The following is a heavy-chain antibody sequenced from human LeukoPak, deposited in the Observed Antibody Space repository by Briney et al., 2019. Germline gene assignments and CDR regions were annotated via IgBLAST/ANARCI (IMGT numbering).Heavy chain of an antibody. D-gene: IGHD2-15*01. CDR3: ARHVPGGVVIAAVDS. CDR2: IYYSGST. J-gene: IGHJ4*02. CDR1: GGSISSYY. Sequence: PSETLSLTCTVSGGSISSYYWSWIRQPPGKGLEWIGYIYYSGSTNYNPSLKSRVTMSADTSKNQFSLKLSSVTAADTAMYYCARHVPGGVVIAAVDSWGQGTLVTVSS. V-gene: IGHV4-59*08.